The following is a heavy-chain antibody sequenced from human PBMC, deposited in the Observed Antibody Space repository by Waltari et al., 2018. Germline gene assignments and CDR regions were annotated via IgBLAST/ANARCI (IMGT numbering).Heavy chain of an antibody. Sequence: EVQLVQSGAEVKKPGATVKISCKASGYTFTDYYMHWVQQAPGKGLEWMGRVDPEDGETIYAEKCQGRVTITADTSTDTAYMELSSLRSEDTAVYYCATVSGWELPIHFDYWGQGTLVTVSS. D-gene: IGHD1-26*01. CDR3: ATVSGWELPIHFDY. J-gene: IGHJ4*02. CDR1: GYTFTDYY. CDR2: VDPEDGET. V-gene: IGHV1-69-2*01.